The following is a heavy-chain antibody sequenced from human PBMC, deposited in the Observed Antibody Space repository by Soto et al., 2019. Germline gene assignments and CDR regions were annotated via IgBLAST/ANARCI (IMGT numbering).Heavy chain of an antibody. CDR1: GYTFTSYA. V-gene: IGHV1-3*01. CDR2: INAGNGNT. Sequence: ASVKVSCKASGYTFTSYAMHWVRQAPGQRLEWMGWINAGNGNTKYSQKFQGRVTITRDTSASTAYMELSSLGSEDTAVYYCARDKGIAALPGYYYYMDVWGKGTTVTVSS. CDR3: ARDKGIAALPGYYYYMDV. J-gene: IGHJ6*03. D-gene: IGHD6-6*01.